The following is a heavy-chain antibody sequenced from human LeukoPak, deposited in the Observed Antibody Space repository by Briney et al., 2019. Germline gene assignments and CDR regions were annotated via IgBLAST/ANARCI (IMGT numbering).Heavy chain of an antibody. Sequence: QSGGSLRLSCAASGFTFSSYGMHWVRQAPGKGLEWVAVIWYDGSNKYYADSVKGRFTISRDNSKNTLYLQMNSLRAEDTAVYYCARDPWELSLEGFDYWGQGTLVTVSS. CDR2: IWYDGSNK. V-gene: IGHV3-33*01. D-gene: IGHD1-26*01. J-gene: IGHJ4*02. CDR3: ARDPWELSLEGFDY. CDR1: GFTFSSYG.